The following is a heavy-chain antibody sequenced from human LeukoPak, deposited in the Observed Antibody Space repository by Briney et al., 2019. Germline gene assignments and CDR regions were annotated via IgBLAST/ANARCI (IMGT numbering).Heavy chain of an antibody. CDR1: GFTFSNAW. CDR3: AELGVTMIGGV. Sequence: PGGSLRLSCAASGFTFSNAWMNWVRQAPGKGLEWVSYISSSGSTIYYADSVKGRFTISRDNAKNSLYLQMNSLRAEDTAVYYCAELGVTMIGGVWGKGTPVTISS. V-gene: IGHV3-48*04. J-gene: IGHJ6*04. D-gene: IGHD3-10*02. CDR2: ISSSGSTI.